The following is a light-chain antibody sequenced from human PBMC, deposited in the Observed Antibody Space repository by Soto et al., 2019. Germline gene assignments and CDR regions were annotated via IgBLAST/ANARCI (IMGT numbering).Light chain of an antibody. CDR3: QSADSSGTYKV. CDR1: ALPKQY. CDR2: KDS. J-gene: IGLJ2*01. V-gene: IGLV3-25*03. Sequence: SYELTQPPSVSVSPGQTARITCSGDALPKQYAYWYQQEPGQAPVLVIYKDSERPSGIPERISGSSSGTTVTLTISGVQAEDEADYYCQSADSSGTYKVFGGGTKLTVL.